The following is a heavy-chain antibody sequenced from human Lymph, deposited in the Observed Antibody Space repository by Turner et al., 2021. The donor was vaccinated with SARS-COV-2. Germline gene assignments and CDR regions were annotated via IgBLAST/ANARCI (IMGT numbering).Heavy chain of an antibody. CDR2: ISDDGSNK. CDR3: AKDFGALEDVPLDI. CDR1: GFTSSNYG. V-gene: IGHV3-30*18. Sequence: QVHLVESGGGVVPPGRSLRLSCAASGFTSSNYGMHWVRQAPRKGLEWVSVISDDGSNKYYADSVKRRFTISRDNSKNTLYLQMNSLRAEDTAVYYCAKDFGALEDVPLDIWGQGTTVTVFS. J-gene: IGHJ3*02. D-gene: IGHD3-10*01.